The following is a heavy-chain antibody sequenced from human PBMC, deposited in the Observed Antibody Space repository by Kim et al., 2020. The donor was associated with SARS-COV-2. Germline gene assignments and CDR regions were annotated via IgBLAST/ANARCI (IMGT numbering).Heavy chain of an antibody. J-gene: IGHJ4*02. CDR1: GFTFSDYY. D-gene: IGHD1-26*01. V-gene: IGHV3-11*01. Sequence: GRSLRLSCAASGFTFSDYYMSWICQAPGKGLEWISYISGSGRTIYYADSVKGRFTISRDNAKSSLYLQMNSLRAEDSAVYYCARGSGSDFGAGTNDYWGQGTLVTVSS. CDR2: ISGSGRTI. CDR3: ARGSGSDFGAGTNDY.